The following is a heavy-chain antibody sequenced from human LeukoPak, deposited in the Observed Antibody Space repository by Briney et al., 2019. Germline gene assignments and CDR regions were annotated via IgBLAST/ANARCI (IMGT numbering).Heavy chain of an antibody. Sequence: SETLSLTCIVSGGSINNHYWTWIRQTPGKGLGWIGDIHYTGTTKYNPSLKSRVTISIDTSKNQFSLELSSVTATDTAVYFCATNRAGTYDRPFDIWGQGTMVTVST. D-gene: IGHD1-26*01. V-gene: IGHV4-59*08. J-gene: IGHJ3*02. CDR2: IHYTGTT. CDR3: ATNRAGTYDRPFDI. CDR1: GGSINNHY.